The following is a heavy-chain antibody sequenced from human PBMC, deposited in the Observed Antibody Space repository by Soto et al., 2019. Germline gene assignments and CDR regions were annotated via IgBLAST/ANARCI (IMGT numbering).Heavy chain of an antibody. D-gene: IGHD3-22*01. CDR3: AVGRHKTSGSNTWFDP. J-gene: IGHJ5*02. CDR2: ISNTGGGT. CDR1: GVTFSTYA. V-gene: IGHV3-23*01. Sequence: EVQLLESGGGLVQPGGSLRLSCAASGVTFSTYAMNWVRQAPGKGLEWVSTISNTGGGTFYAGSVKGRFTISRDNSKNTLYLQMNSLRADDSAIYFCAVGRHKTSGSNTWFDPWGRGTQVTVSS.